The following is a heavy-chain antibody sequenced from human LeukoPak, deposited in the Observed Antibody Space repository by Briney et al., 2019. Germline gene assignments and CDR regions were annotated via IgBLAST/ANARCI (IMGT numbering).Heavy chain of an antibody. D-gene: IGHD3-3*01. CDR3: HPGQYYYMDV. V-gene: IGHV3-49*03. CDR2: TKSKVYRGTA. CDR1: GFSFGDYA. J-gene: IGHJ6*03. Sequence: GGSLRLSCTPSGFSFGDYAVSWFRQAPGKGLEWIGFTKSKVYRGTAEYAASVKGRFTISRDDSKSIAYLQINSLETEDTAVRVSHPGQYYYMDVWGTGTTVTISS.